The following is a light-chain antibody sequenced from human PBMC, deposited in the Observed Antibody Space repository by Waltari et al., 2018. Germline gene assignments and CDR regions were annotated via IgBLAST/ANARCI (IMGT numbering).Light chain of an antibody. J-gene: IGLJ3*02. Sequence: QSALTQPASVSGSPGQSITISCTGTSSDVGSSNLVYWYQPHPGKAPKLMIYEGSKRPSGVSNRFSGSKSGNTASLTISGLQAEDEADYYCCSYAGSSTSWVFGGGTKLTVL. CDR1: SSDVGSSNL. CDR2: EGS. V-gene: IGLV2-23*01. CDR3: CSYAGSSTSWV.